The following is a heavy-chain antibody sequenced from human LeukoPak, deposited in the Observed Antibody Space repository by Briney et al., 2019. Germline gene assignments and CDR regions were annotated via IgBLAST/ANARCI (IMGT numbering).Heavy chain of an antibody. Sequence: PGGSLRLSCAASGFTFSTYEMHWVRQAPGKGLEWGSYISRSGSTIYYADSVQGRFTISRDNARNSLYLQMNSLRAEDTAVYYCAREELRYCSGGSCHSQGFDPWGQGTLVTV. CDR1: GFTFSTYE. CDR3: AREELRYCSGGSCHSQGFDP. V-gene: IGHV3-48*03. D-gene: IGHD2-15*01. J-gene: IGHJ5*02. CDR2: ISRSGSTI.